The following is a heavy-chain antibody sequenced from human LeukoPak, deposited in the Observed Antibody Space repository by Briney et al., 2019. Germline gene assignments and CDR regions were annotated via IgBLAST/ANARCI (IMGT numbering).Heavy chain of an antibody. D-gene: IGHD2-2*01. CDR1: GFTFSSYS. Sequence: GGSLRLSCAASGFTFSSYSMNWVRQAPGKGLEWVSYISSSSSTIYYADSVKGRFTISRDNAKNSLYLQMNSLRAEDTAVYYCARCHCSSTSCYHFYYYYYYMDVWGKGTTVTVSS. CDR3: ARCHCSSTSCYHFYYYYYYMDV. J-gene: IGHJ6*03. V-gene: IGHV3-48*01. CDR2: ISSSSSTI.